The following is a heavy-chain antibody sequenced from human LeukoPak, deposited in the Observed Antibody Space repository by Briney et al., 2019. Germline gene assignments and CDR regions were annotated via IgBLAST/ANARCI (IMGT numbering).Heavy chain of an antibody. D-gene: IGHD1-26*01. V-gene: IGHV5-51*01. CDR1: GYSFTSHW. CDR3: ARRQAGATVDY. Sequence: GESLKTSCKGSGYSFTSHWIGWVRQMPGKGLEWMGIIYVGDSDTRYSPSFQGQVTISADKSISTAYLQWSSLKASDTAMYYCARRQAGATVDYWGQGTLVTVSS. CDR2: IYVGDSDT. J-gene: IGHJ4*02.